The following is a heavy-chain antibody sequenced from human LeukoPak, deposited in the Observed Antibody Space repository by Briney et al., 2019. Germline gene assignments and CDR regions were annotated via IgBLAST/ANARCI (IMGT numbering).Heavy chain of an antibody. Sequence: SETLSLTCTVSGGSISSGSYYWSWIRQPAGKGLEWIGRIYTSGSTNYNPSLKSRVTTSVDTSKNQFSLKLSSVTAADTAVYYCARYNWNGVDYWGQGTLVTVPS. CDR1: GGSISSGSYY. D-gene: IGHD1-1*01. CDR2: IYTSGST. V-gene: IGHV4-61*02. CDR3: ARYNWNGVDY. J-gene: IGHJ4*02.